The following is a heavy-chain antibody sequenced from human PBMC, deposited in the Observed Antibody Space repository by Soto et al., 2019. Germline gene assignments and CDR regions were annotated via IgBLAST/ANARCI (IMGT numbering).Heavy chain of an antibody. J-gene: IGHJ5*02. D-gene: IGHD1-1*01. CDR2: IYHSGST. V-gene: IGHV4-30-2*01. CDR3: ARAGTVTSKRGIWSSEKTTWWFDP. Sequence: SETLSLTCAVSGGSISSGGYSWSWIRQPPGKGLEWIGYIYHSGSTYYNPSLKSRVTISVDRSKNQFSLKLSSVTAADTAVYYCARAGTVTSKRGIWSSEKTTWWFDPWGQGTLVTSPQ. CDR1: GGSISSGGYS.